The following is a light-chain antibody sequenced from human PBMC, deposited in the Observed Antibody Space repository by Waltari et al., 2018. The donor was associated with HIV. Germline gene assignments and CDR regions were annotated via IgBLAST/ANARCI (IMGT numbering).Light chain of an antibody. CDR1: SSNIGSKY. V-gene: IGLV1-47*01. J-gene: IGLJ3*02. CDR2: RNY. CDR3: QSYDDNLEGV. Sequence: QSVLTQPPSASGTPGQRVTISCSGSSSNIGSKYVYWYQQLPGTAPKLLIYRNYQRPSGVPDRFSGSKSGTSASLAISGLRSEDEADYYCQSYDDNLEGVFGGGTKLTVL.